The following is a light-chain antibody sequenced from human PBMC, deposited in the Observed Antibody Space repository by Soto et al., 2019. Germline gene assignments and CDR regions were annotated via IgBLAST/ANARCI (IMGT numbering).Light chain of an antibody. J-gene: IGKJ3*01. CDR1: QSVSSL. CDR3: HQRSHWPPS. Sequence: EFVLTQSPATLSLFPGERATLSCRASQSVSSLLGWYQQKPGQAPRLLIYDASNRATGIPARFSGSGSGTDFTLTISSLEPEDFGVYYCHQRSHWPPSFGPGTTVDIK. CDR2: DAS. V-gene: IGKV3-11*01.